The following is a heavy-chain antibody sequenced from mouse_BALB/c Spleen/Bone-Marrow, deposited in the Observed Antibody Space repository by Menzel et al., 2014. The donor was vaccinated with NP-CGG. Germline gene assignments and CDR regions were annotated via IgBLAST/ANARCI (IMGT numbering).Heavy chain of an antibody. Sequence: EVQRVESGPELEKPGASVKISCQASGYSFTGYNINWVKQSNGKSLEWLGNIDPYYGGTSYNQKFKAKATLTVDRSSSTAYMQLKSLTSEDSAVYYCARRGSSGYWFAYWGQGTLVTVSA. CDR1: GYSFTGYN. D-gene: IGHD3-1*01. V-gene: IGHV1-39*01. J-gene: IGHJ3*01. CDR2: IDPYYGGT. CDR3: ARRGSSGYWFAY.